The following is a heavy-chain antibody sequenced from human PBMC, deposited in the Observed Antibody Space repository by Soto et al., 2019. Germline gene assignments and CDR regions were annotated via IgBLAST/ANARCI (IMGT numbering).Heavy chain of an antibody. CDR2: IYFSGTT. CDR1: GASVRSSSYY. Sequence: PSETLSLTCTVSGASVRSSSYYWGWIRQSPGKGLEWIGSIYFSGTTYYNPSLKSRVIMSVDTSKNQFSLKMSSVTAADTAVYYCARGDFGSGSYYNPTPTWFDPWGQGALVTSPQ. J-gene: IGHJ5*02. V-gene: IGHV4-39*01. CDR3: ARGDFGSGSYYNPTPTWFDP. D-gene: IGHD3-10*01.